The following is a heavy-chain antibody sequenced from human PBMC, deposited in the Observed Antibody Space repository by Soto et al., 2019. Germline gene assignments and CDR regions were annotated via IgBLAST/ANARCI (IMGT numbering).Heavy chain of an antibody. CDR2: INMDGSST. V-gene: IGHV3-74*01. D-gene: IGHD2-2*01. CDR3: ARGLCGLYHHDY. Sequence: EVQLVESGGGLVQPGGSLRLSCAASGFTFSGDWMHWVRQAAGKGLVWVSRINMDGSSTNYADTVKGRFTITRDNANNTLYLQMNSLRVDDTAVYYCARGLCGLYHHDYWGQGALVTVSS. J-gene: IGHJ4*02. CDR1: GFTFSGDW.